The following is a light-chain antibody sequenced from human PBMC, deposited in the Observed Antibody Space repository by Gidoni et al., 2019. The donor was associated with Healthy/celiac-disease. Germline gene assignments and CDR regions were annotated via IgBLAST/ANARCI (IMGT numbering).Light chain of an antibody. Sequence: DIQLTQSPSSLSASVGDRVTITCRASQSISSYLNWYQQKPGKAPKLLIYAASSLQSGVPAWFSGSGSGTDFTLTISSLQPEDFATYYCQQSYSTHWTFGQGTKVDIK. CDR1: QSISSY. CDR3: QQSYSTHWT. J-gene: IGKJ1*01. CDR2: AAS. V-gene: IGKV1-39*01.